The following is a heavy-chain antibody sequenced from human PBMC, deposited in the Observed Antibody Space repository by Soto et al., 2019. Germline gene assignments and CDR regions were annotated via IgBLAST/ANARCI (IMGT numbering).Heavy chain of an antibody. J-gene: IGHJ5*02. CDR3: ARKRSVAGGFDP. D-gene: IGHD6-19*01. V-gene: IGHV4-38-2*01. CDR1: GYSISSGYY. CDR2: IYHSGST. Sequence: SSETLSLTCAVSGYSISSGYYWGWIRQPPGKGLEWIGSIYHSGSTYYNPSLKSRVTISVDTSKNQFSLKLSSVTAADTAVYYCARKRSVAGGFDPWGQGTLVTVSS.